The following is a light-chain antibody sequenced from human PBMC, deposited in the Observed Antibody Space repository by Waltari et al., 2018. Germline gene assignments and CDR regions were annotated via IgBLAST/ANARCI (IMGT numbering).Light chain of an antibody. CDR1: SSDVGGYNY. J-gene: IGLJ2*01. Sequence: QSALTQPPSASGSPGQSVTISCTGTSSDVGGYNYVSWYQQHPGKAPKLMIYEVSKRPSGVPDRFSGSKSGNTASLTVSGLQAEDGADYYCSSYAGSNKYVVFGGGTKLTVL. CDR3: SSYAGSNKYVV. CDR2: EVS. V-gene: IGLV2-8*01.